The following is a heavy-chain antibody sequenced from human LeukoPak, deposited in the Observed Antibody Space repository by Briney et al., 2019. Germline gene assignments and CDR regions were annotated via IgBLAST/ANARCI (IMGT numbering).Heavy chain of an antibody. Sequence: ASVKVSCKASGYTFTSYYMHWVRQAPGQGLEWMGSINPNSAVTNYAQKFQGRVTMTRDTSISTVYMELSRLTSDDTAVYYCAREVRIVVPTSRPYYYMDVWGKGTTATVSS. D-gene: IGHD2-2*01. V-gene: IGHV1-2*02. CDR1: GYTFTSYY. J-gene: IGHJ6*03. CDR2: INPNSAVT. CDR3: AREVRIVVPTSRPYYYMDV.